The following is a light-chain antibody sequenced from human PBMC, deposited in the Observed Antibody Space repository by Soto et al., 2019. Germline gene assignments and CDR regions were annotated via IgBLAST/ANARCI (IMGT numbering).Light chain of an antibody. CDR3: HQYNSWPPGT. CDR1: QSVRSPY. CDR2: GAS. J-gene: IGKJ2*01. V-gene: IGKV3D-15*01. Sequence: EIVRTQSPATLSESPGERATLACRSSQSVRSPYLAWYQQKPRQAPTLLIYGASSRAAAIPDRFSGSGPGTEFTLTISSLQSEDFALYYCHQYNSWPPGTFGQGTKVDI.